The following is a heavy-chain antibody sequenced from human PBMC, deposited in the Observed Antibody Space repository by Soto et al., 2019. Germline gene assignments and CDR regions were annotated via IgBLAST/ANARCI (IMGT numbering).Heavy chain of an antibody. CDR3: ARSGSGTYERSKYYFYGMDV. Sequence: PGESLKISCKGSGYSFTSYWIGWVRQMPGKGLEWMGIIYPGDSDTRYSPSFQGQVTISADKSISTAYLQWSSLKASDTATYYCARSGSGTYERSKYYFYGMDVWGQGATVTVSS. CDR2: IYPGDSDT. V-gene: IGHV5-51*01. D-gene: IGHD3-10*01. J-gene: IGHJ6*02. CDR1: GYSFTSYW.